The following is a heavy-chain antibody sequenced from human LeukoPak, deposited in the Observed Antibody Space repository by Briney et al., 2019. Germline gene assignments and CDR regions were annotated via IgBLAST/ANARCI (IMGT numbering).Heavy chain of an antibody. CDR1: GYSIANGYH. D-gene: IGHD3-16*01. CDR2: IYQSGST. Sequence: PSETLSLTCSVSGYSIANGYHWAWVRQPPGKRLEWLGSIYQSGSTYDNLSLKSRLTMSVDTSKNQFSLKLSSVTAADTAVYYCARETSQKGAHYMDVWGKGTTVTISS. J-gene: IGHJ6*03. CDR3: ARETSQKGAHYMDV. V-gene: IGHV4-38-2*02.